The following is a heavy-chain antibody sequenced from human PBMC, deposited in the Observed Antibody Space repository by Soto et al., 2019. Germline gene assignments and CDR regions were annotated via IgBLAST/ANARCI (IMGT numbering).Heavy chain of an antibody. CDR1: GASISKTSSY. D-gene: IGHD2-21*01. Sequence: QVELQQSGPGVVRPSETLSLTCSVSGASISKTSSYWGWIRQPPGKGLEWIGSINYSGTAYYSPSLRSRATSSVDTSANQFSLRLMSVTAADTAFYFCVRRVNIPSWYFDLWGREKPVIVSS. CDR3: VRRVNIPSWYFDL. V-gene: IGHV4-39*01. CDR2: INYSGTA. J-gene: IGHJ2*01.